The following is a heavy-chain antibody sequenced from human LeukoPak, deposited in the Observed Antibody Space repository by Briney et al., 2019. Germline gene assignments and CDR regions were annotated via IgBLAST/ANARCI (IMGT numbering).Heavy chain of an antibody. J-gene: IGHJ4*02. V-gene: IGHV3-74*01. CDR2: INSDGSST. Sequence: PGGSLRLSCAASGFTFSSYWMHWVRQAPGKGLVWVSRINSDGSSTNYADSVKGRFTISRDNSKNTLYLQMNSLRAEDTAVYYCAREERAPYDSSGYYIDYWGQGTLVTVSS. CDR3: AREERAPYDSSGYYIDY. CDR1: GFTFSSYW. D-gene: IGHD3-22*01.